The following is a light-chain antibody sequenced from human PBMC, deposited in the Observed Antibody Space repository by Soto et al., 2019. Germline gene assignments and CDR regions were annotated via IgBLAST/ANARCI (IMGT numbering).Light chain of an antibody. J-gene: IGKJ1*01. CDR1: QTVSSAR. CDR3: HQYGSSPWT. V-gene: IGKV3-20*01. Sequence: VLTQAPGTLSLTPGERATLSCRPSQTVSSARLAWFQQKPGQAPRLLIYGASSRAPGIPDRFSGSGSETDFTLTITRLESEDFAVYSCHQYGSSPWTFGQGTKVAI. CDR2: GAS.